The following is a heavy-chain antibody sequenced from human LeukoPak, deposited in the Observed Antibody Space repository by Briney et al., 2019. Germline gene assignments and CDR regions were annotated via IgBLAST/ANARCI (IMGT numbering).Heavy chain of an antibody. J-gene: IGHJ4*02. V-gene: IGHV4-59*08. Sequence: SETLSLNCSVSGGSISSYYWSWIRQPPGKGLEWIGYIYYSGSTNYNPSLKGRVTISVDTSKNQFSLKLSSVTAADTAVYYCARASYNWNVNDIFYFDYWGQGILVTVSS. CDR3: ARASYNWNVNDIFYFDY. D-gene: IGHD1-1*01. CDR2: IYYSGST. CDR1: GGSISSYY.